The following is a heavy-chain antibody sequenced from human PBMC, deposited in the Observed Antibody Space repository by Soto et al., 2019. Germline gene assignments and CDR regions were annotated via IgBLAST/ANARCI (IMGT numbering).Heavy chain of an antibody. Sequence: DVQLVESGGGLVQPGGSLRLSCAASGFTFFTSWMHWVRQAPGKGLVWVSRIDSDGTTTTYADSVKGRFTISRDNAKNTLYLQMNSLRAEDTAVYYCASSLGPNWFDPWGQGTLVTVSS. CDR1: GFTFFTSW. CDR2: IDSDGTTT. D-gene: IGHD1-26*01. CDR3: ASSLGPNWFDP. J-gene: IGHJ5*02. V-gene: IGHV3-74*01.